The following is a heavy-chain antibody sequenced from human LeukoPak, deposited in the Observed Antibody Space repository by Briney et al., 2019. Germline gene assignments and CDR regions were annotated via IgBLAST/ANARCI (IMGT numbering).Heavy chain of an antibody. J-gene: IGHJ4*02. D-gene: IGHD5-24*01. CDR1: GFTFSSYG. V-gene: IGHV3-30*18. CDR2: ISYDGSNK. Sequence: GGSLRLSCAASGFTFSSYGMHWVRQAPGKGLEWVAVISYDGSNKYYADSVKGRFTISRDNSKNTLYLQMNSLRAEDTAVYYCAKDYRDGYTSYYFDCWGQGTLVTVSS. CDR3: AKDYRDGYTSYYFDC.